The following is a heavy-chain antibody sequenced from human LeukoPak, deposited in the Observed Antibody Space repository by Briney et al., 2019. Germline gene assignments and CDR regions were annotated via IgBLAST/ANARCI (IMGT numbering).Heavy chain of an antibody. V-gene: IGHV3-7*01. Sequence: PGGSLRLSCAASGFTFTSYWMTWVRQAPGKGLEWVANIKEDGSEKHYVDPVKGRFTISRDNAKNSLYLQMNSLRADDTAVYYCARDYGDSIWGQGTLVTVSS. D-gene: IGHD4-17*01. CDR2: IKEDGSEK. J-gene: IGHJ4*02. CDR1: GFTFTSYW. CDR3: ARDYGDSI.